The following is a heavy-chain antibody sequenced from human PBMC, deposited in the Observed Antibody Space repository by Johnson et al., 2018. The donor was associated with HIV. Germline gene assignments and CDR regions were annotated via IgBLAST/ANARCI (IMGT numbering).Heavy chain of an antibody. CDR3: ATSGNYDDDAFDI. J-gene: IGHJ3*02. CDR2: INSDGSST. Sequence: VQLVQSGGGLVQPGGSLRLSCAASGFTFSSYWMHWVRQAPGKGLVWVSRINSDGSSTRYADSVKGRFTISRDNSKNTLYLQMNSLRAEDTAVYYCATSGNYDDDAFDIWGQGTMVTVSS. V-gene: IGHV3-74*01. CDR1: GFTFSSYW. D-gene: IGHD3-22*01.